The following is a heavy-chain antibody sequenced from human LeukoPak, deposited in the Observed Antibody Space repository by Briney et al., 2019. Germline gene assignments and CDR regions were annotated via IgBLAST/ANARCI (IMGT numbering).Heavy chain of an antibody. CDR2: INPNSGGT. V-gene: IGHV1-2*02. CDR1: GYTFTGYY. D-gene: IGHD1-1*01. J-gene: IGHJ4*02. Sequence: ASVKVSCKASGYTFTGYYLYWVRQAPGQGLEWLGWINPNSGGTNYAQKFQGRVTMTRDTSISTAYMELSSLRSDDTAVYYCARDERTGNSLFDYWGQGTLVTVSS. CDR3: ARDERTGNSLFDY.